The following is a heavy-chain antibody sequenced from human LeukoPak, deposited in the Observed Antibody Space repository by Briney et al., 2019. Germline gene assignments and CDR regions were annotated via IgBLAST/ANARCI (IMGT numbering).Heavy chain of an antibody. V-gene: IGHV1-2*02. CDR1: GYTFTGYY. Sequence: ASVKVSCKASGYTFTGYYMHWVRQAPGQGLEWMGWINLNSGGTNDAQKFQDRGTMTRDTSISTAYMELSRLRSDDTAVYYCARSPDILPGENFDSWGQGTLVTVSS. CDR3: ARSPDILPGENFDS. CDR2: INLNSGGT. D-gene: IGHD3-9*01. J-gene: IGHJ4*02.